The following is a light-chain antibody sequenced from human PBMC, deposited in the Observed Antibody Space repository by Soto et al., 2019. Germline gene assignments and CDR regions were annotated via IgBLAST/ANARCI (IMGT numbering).Light chain of an antibody. CDR1: QSVMSNY. CDR3: QQYNHYSPA. J-gene: IGKJ1*01. CDR2: GAS. V-gene: IGKV3-20*01. Sequence: EVVLTQSPGSLSLSPGERATLSFRASQSVMSNYLSWYQQKPGQPPRLLIYGASSRATGIPDRFSGGGSGSQFTLTISSLQPDDSATYYCQQYNHYSPAFGQGTKVDIK.